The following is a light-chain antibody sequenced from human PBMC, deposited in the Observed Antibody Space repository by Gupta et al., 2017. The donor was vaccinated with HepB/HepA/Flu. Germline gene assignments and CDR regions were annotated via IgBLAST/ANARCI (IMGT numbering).Light chain of an antibody. CDR3: QQYHNWPPYT. J-gene: IGKJ2*01. CDR2: GAS. V-gene: IGKV3-15*01. CDR1: QSVSSN. Sequence: EIVMTQSPVTLSVSPGERATLSCRGSQSVSSNYAWYQQKPGQAPTLLIYGASSRATGIPARFSGSGSGTEFTLTIISLQSEDFAVYYCQQYHNWPPYTFGQGTKLEIK.